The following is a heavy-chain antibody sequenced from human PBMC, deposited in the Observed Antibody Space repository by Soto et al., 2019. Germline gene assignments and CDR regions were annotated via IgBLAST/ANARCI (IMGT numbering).Heavy chain of an antibody. CDR1: GFTFSSYA. CDR3: AKDRDGADAGPTKFYGMDV. CDR2: ISGSGDST. J-gene: IGHJ6*02. Sequence: EVQLLESGGGLVQPGGSLRLSCAASGFTFSSYAMSWVRQAPGKGLEWVSVISGSGDSTYYADSVRGRFTISRDNSKNTLYLQMKSLRAEDTAVYYCAKDRDGADAGPTKFYGMDVWGQGTTVTVSS. D-gene: IGHD2-21*02. V-gene: IGHV3-23*01.